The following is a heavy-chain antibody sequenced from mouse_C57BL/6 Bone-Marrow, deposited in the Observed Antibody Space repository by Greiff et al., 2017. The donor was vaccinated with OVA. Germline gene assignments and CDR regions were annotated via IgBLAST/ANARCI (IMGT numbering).Heavy chain of an antibody. V-gene: IGHV5-6*01. J-gene: IGHJ4*01. Sequence: EVHLVESGGDLVKPGGSLKLSCAASGFTFSSYGMSWVRQTPDKRLEWVATISSGGSYTYYPDSVKGRFTISRDNAKNTLYLQMSSLKSEDTAMYYCAQGDYGSSYGDYAMDYWGQGASVTVSS. D-gene: IGHD1-1*01. CDR1: GFTFSSYG. CDR2: ISSGGSYT. CDR3: AQGDYGSSYGDYAMDY.